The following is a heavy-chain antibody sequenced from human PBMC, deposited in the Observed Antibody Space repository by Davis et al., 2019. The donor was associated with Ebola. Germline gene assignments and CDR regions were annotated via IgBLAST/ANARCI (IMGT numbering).Heavy chain of an antibody. CDR3: ARNGVGATLFDY. CDR2: IWYDGSNK. Sequence: SLNISCAASGFTFSSYVMHWVRQAPGKGLEWVSVIWYDGSNKYYADSVKGRFTISRDNSKNTLYLQMNSLRAEDTAVYYCARNGVGATLFDYWGQGTLATVSS. D-gene: IGHD1-26*01. V-gene: IGHV3-33*01. J-gene: IGHJ4*02. CDR1: GFTFSSYV.